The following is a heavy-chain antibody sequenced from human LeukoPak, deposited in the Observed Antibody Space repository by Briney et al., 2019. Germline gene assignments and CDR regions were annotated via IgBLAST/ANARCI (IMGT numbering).Heavy chain of an antibody. CDR2: IYYSGST. Sequence: SETLSLTCTVSGGSISTSTYYWGWLRQPPGKGLEWIGSIYYSGSTYYNRSLKSRVTISVDTSKNQFSLKLSSVTAADTAVYYCARDLPAVTNAFDIWGRGTMVTVSS. CDR3: ARDLPAVTNAFDI. CDR1: GGSISTSTYY. J-gene: IGHJ3*02. D-gene: IGHD4-17*01. V-gene: IGHV4-39*07.